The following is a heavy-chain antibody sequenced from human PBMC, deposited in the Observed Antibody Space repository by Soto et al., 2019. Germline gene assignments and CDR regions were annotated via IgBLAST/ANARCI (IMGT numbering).Heavy chain of an antibody. V-gene: IGHV4-61*01. CDR2: IYYSGST. Sequence: SETLSLTCTVSGGSVSSGIYYWSWIRQPPGKGLEWIGYIYYSGSTNYNPSLKSRVTISVDTSKNQFSLKLSSVTAADTAVYYCARDRYSYEGGWFDPWGQATLVTVSS. CDR1: GGSVSSGIYY. CDR3: ARDRYSYEGGWFDP. D-gene: IGHD5-18*01. J-gene: IGHJ5*02.